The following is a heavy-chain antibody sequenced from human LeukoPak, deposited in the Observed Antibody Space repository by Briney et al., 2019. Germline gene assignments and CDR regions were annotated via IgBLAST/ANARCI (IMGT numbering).Heavy chain of an antibody. CDR1: GYTFTSYA. D-gene: IGHD5-18*01. CDR2: INAGNGNT. Sequence: ASVMVSCKASGYTFTSYAMHWVRQAPGQRLEWMGWINAGNGNTKYSQKFQGRVTITRDTSASTAYMELSSLRSEDTAVYYCARGMPHTAMVPFDYWGQGTLVTVSS. CDR3: ARGMPHTAMVPFDY. V-gene: IGHV1-3*01. J-gene: IGHJ4*02.